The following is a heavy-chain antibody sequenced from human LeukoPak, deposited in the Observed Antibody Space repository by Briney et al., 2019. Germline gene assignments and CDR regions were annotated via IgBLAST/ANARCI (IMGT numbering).Heavy chain of an antibody. CDR1: GGSFSGYY. CDR2: INHSGST. CDR3: ARDGQQQLTFDY. D-gene: IGHD6-13*01. J-gene: IGHJ4*02. Sequence: SETLSLTCAVYGGSFSGYYWSWIRQPPGKGLEWIGEINHSGSTNYNPSLKSRVTISVDTSKNQFSLKLSSVTPEDTAVYYCARDGQQQLTFDYWGQGTLVTVSS. V-gene: IGHV4-34*01.